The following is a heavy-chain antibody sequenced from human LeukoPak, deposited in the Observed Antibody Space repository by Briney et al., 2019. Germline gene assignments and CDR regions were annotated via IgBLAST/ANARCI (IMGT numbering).Heavy chain of an antibody. CDR3: AREGGYCSSTSCRPPLYYYYGMDV. J-gene: IGHJ6*02. CDR1: GFTFSSYG. Sequence: PGGSLRLSCAASGFTFSSYGMHWVRQAPGKGLEWVAVIWYDGSNKYYADSVKGRFTISRDNSKNTLYLQMNSLRAEDTAVYYCAREGGYCSSTSCRPPLYYYYGMDVWGQGTTVTVSS. V-gene: IGHV3-33*01. D-gene: IGHD2-2*01. CDR2: IWYDGSNK.